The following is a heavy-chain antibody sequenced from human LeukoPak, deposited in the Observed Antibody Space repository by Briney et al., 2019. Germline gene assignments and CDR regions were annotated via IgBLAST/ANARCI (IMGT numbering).Heavy chain of an antibody. CDR1: GFTFSSYA. D-gene: IGHD5-18*01. V-gene: IGHV3-23*01. Sequence: GGSLRLSCAASGFTFSSYAMTWVRQAPGKGLEWVSSITGSGSSTYYADSVKGRFTISRDNSKNTLYLQMNSLRAEDTAVYYCAKGTRDTAVFDYWGQGTLVTVSS. J-gene: IGHJ4*02. CDR3: AKGTRDTAVFDY. CDR2: ITGSGSST.